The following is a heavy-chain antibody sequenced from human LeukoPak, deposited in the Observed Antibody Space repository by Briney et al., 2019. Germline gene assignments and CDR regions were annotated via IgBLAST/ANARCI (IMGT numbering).Heavy chain of an antibody. V-gene: IGHV3-21*01. CDR2: ISSGSSYI. Sequence: GGSLRLSCAASGFTFSSYSMNWVRQAPGKGLEWVSSISSGSSYIYYAASVKGRFTISRDNAKNSLYLQMNSPRAEDTAVYYCARGLAVAPQEKYYYGMDVWGQGTTATVSS. D-gene: IGHD2-15*01. CDR3: ARGLAVAPQEKYYYGMDV. J-gene: IGHJ6*02. CDR1: GFTFSSYS.